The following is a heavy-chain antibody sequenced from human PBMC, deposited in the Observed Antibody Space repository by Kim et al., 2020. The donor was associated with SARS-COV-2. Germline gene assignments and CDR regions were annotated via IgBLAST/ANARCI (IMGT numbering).Heavy chain of an antibody. J-gene: IGHJ4*02. D-gene: IGHD6-19*01. Sequence: EYAASVKGRFTISRDDSKSIAYLQMNSLKTEDTAVYYCTREHSSGWYWFYWGQGTLVTVSS. V-gene: IGHV3-49*02. CDR3: TREHSSGWYWFY.